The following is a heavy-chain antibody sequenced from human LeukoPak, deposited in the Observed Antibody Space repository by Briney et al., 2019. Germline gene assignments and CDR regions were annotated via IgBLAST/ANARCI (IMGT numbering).Heavy chain of an antibody. CDR1: GYTFTNYY. J-gene: IGHJ6*02. CDR2: INPSGGST. Sequence: GASVKVSCKASGYTFTNYYLHWVRQAPGQGLEWMGIINPSGGSTSYAQKFQGRVTMTRDTSTTTVYMELSGLKSEDTAVYFCARVFYDRKNDYYGMDVWGQGTTVTVSS. D-gene: IGHD3-22*01. V-gene: IGHV1-46*01. CDR3: ARVFYDRKNDYYGMDV.